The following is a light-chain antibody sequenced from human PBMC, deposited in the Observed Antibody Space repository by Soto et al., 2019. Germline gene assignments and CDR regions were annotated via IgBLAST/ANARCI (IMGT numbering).Light chain of an antibody. CDR1: SSDIGGYNY. CDR2: DVS. CDR3: SSYTSSSTPYV. V-gene: IGLV2-14*01. J-gene: IGLJ1*01. Sequence: QPVLTQPASVSGSPGQSITIFCTGTSSDIGGYNYVSWYQQHPGKAPKLMIYDVSNRPSGVSNRFSGSKSGNTASLTISGLQAEDEADYYCSSYTSSSTPYVFGTGTKVTVL.